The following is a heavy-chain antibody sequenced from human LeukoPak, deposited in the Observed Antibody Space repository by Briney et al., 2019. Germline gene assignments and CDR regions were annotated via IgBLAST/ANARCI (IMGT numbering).Heavy chain of an antibody. V-gene: IGHV3-9*01. D-gene: IGHD2-15*01. CDR2: ISWNSGSI. Sequence: GGSLRLSCAASGFTFDDYAMHWVRQAPGKGLEWVSGISWNSGSIDYADSVKGRFTMSRDNAKNSLYLQMNSLRAEDTAVYYCVKDYCSGGSCIDAFDFWGQGTMVTVSS. CDR1: GFTFDDYA. J-gene: IGHJ3*01. CDR3: VKDYCSGGSCIDAFDF.